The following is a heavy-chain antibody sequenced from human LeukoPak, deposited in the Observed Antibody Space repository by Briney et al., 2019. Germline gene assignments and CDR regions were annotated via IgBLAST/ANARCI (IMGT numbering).Heavy chain of an antibody. J-gene: IGHJ6*03. CDR3: AKDGFERGDDTDYMDV. D-gene: IGHD3-22*01. CDR2: IYYSGTT. V-gene: IGHV4-59*12. CDR1: GDSISNYY. Sequence: SETLSLTCTVSGDSISNYYWSWIRQPPGKGLEWIGYIYYSGTTNYNPSLKSRVTISVDTSKNQFSLNLSSVTAADTAVYYCAKDGFERGDDTDYMDVWGKGTTVTVSS.